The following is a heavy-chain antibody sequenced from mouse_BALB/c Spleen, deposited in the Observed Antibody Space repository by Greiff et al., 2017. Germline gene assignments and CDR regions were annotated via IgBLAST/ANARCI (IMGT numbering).Heavy chain of an antibody. J-gene: IGHJ2*01. CDR1: GFTFSSFG. CDR3: ARSRGYYDYDVGY. D-gene: IGHD2-4*01. CDR2: ISSGSSTI. Sequence: LMESGGGLVQPGGSRKLSCAASGFTFSSFGMHWVRQAPEKGLEWVAYISSGSSTIYYADTVKGRFTISRDNPKNTLFLQMTSLRSEDTAMYYCARSRGYYDYDVGYWGQGTTLTVSS. V-gene: IGHV5-17*02.